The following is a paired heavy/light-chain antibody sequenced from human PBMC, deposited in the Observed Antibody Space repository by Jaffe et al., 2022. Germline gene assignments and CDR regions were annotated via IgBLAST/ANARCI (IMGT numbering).Heavy chain of an antibody. CDR1: GFTFDDYA. CDR3: AKDQASAAAGTYYYYYYMDV. J-gene: IGHJ6*03. D-gene: IGHD6-13*01. CDR2: ISWNSGSI. V-gene: IGHV3-9*01. Sequence: EVQLVESGGGLVQPGRSLRLSCAASGFTFDDYAMHWVRQAPGKGLEWVSGISWNSGSIGYADSVKGRFTISRDNAKNSLYLQMNSLRAEDTALYYCAKDQASAAAGTYYYYYYMDVWGKGTTVTVSS.
Light chain of an antibody. CDR1: NIGSKS. CDR3: QVWDSSSDHHVV. Sequence: SYVLTQPPSVSVAPGQTARITCGGNNIGSKSVHWYQQKPGQAPVLVVYDDSDRPSGIPERFSGSNSGNTATLTISRVEAGDEADYYCQVWDSSSDHHVVFGGGTKLTVL. J-gene: IGLJ2*01. V-gene: IGLV3-21*02. CDR2: DDS.